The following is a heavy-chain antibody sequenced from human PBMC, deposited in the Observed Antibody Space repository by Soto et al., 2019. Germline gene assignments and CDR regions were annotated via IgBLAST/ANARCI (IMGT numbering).Heavy chain of an antibody. V-gene: IGHV1-69*13. CDR2: IIPVFGTV. CDR3: AAQPYYYDSSGYYSTHSHAFGV. CDR1: GYTFTSYY. D-gene: IGHD3-22*01. Sequence: SVKVSCKASGYTFTSYYMHWVRQAPGQGLEWMGGIIPVFGTVNYAQKFQGRVTITADESTSTAYMELRSLRSEDTAVYYCAAQPYYYDSSGYYSTHSHAFGVWGQGTMVTVSS. J-gene: IGHJ3*01.